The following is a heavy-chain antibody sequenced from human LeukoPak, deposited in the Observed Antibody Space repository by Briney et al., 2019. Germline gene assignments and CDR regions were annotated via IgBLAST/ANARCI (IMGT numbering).Heavy chain of an antibody. CDR1: GFTFSSYW. CDR3: ARDLRSSGYYAFDY. D-gene: IGHD3-22*01. V-gene: IGHV3-7*01. CDR2: IKQDGSEK. Sequence: GGSLRLSCAASGFTFSSYWMSWVRQAPGKGLEWVANIKQDGSEKYYVDSVRGRFTISRDNAKNSLYLQMNSLRAEDTAVYYCARDLRSSGYYAFDYWGQGTLVTVSS. J-gene: IGHJ4*02.